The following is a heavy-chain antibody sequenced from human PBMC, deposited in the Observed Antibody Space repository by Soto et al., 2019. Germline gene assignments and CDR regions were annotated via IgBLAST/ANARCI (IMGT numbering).Heavy chain of an antibody. CDR3: ARDLRITTSGYFDY. J-gene: IGHJ4*02. CDR2: IWYDGSNK. V-gene: IGHV3-33*01. CDR1: GFTFSSYG. Sequence: PGGSLRLSCAASGFTFSSYGMHWVRQAPGKGLEWVAVIWYDGSNKYYADSVKGRFTISRDNSKNTLYLQMNSLRAEDTAVYYCARDLRITTSGYFDYWGQGTLVTVSS. D-gene: IGHD3-10*01.